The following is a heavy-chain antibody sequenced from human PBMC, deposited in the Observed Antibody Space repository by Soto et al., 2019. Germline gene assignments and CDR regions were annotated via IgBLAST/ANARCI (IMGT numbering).Heavy chain of an antibody. CDR3: TNQKGDSRTYNGMDV. V-gene: IGHV6-1*01. Sequence: QVQLQQSGPGLVKPSQTLSLTCAISGDSVSSNSAAWNWIRQSPSRGLAWLGRAYYRSQWYYDSAISVRSRITVIPDTSKNEFTLQPGSVTPEETAVYYCTNQKGDSRTYNGMDVWGQGTTVTVSS. D-gene: IGHD2-21*02. CDR2: AYYRSQWYY. CDR1: GDSVSSNSAA. J-gene: IGHJ6*02.